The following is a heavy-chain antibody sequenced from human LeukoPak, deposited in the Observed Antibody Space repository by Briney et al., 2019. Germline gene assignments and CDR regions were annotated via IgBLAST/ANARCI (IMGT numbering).Heavy chain of an antibody. J-gene: IGHJ3*02. Sequence: VASVKVSCKASGYTFTSYDINWVRQATGQGLEWMGWMNPNSGNTGYAQKFQGRVTMTRNTSISTAYMELSSLRSEDTAVYYCACDVVVTLRAFDIWGQGTMVTVSS. CDR2: MNPNSGNT. CDR3: ACDVVVTLRAFDI. D-gene: IGHD2-21*02. V-gene: IGHV1-8*01. CDR1: GYTFTSYD.